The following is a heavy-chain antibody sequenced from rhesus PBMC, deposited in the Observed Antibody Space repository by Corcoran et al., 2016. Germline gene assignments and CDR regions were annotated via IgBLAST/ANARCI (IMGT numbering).Heavy chain of an antibody. Sequence: QVQLVQSGAEIKQPGASVKLSCKASGYRFPNYYIHWVRQAPGQGLEWIGLISPYNGNKVYAQNFQGRVTITTDTSTTTGYMELSSLRSEDTAVYYCTRAPAAGGFDYWGQGVPVTVSS. CDR2: ISPYNGNK. J-gene: IGHJ4*01. D-gene: IGHD6-25*01. CDR3: TRAPAAGGFDY. V-gene: IGHV1-180*01. CDR1: GYRFPNYY.